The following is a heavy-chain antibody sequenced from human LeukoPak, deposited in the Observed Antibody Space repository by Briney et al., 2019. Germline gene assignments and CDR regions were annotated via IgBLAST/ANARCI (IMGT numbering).Heavy chain of an antibody. D-gene: IGHD6-6*01. Sequence: GGSLRLSCAGSGFTFSSYSMNWVRQAPGKGLEWVSSISSSSSYIYYADSVKGRFTISRDNAKNSVYLQMNSLRAEDTAVYYCAREYSSSSYFDYWGQGTLVTVSS. CDR1: GFTFSSYS. J-gene: IGHJ4*02. CDR2: ISSSSSYI. CDR3: AREYSSSSYFDY. V-gene: IGHV3-21*01.